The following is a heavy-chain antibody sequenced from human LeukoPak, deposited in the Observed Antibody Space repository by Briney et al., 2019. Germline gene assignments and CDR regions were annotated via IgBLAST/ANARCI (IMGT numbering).Heavy chain of an antibody. D-gene: IGHD4-23*01. CDR3: ARDSTTVVRYYYGMDV. Sequence: GGSLRLSCAASGFTFSSYAMSWVRQAPGKGLEWVAVISYDGSNKYYADSVKGRFTISRDNSKNTLYLQMNSLGAEDTAVYYCARDSTTVVRYYYGMDVWGQGTTVTVSS. J-gene: IGHJ6*02. CDR2: ISYDGSNK. V-gene: IGHV3-30-3*01. CDR1: GFTFSSYA.